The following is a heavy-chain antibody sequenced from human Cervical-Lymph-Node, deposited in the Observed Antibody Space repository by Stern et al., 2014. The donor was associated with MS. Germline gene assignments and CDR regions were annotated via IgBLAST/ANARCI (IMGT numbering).Heavy chain of an antibody. D-gene: IGHD5-12*01. CDR1: GYTFTSYG. CDR3: ARRVESGYDFDY. Sequence: AQLGQSGPEVTKPGASVKVSCKASGYTFTSYGITWVRQAPGQGLEWMGWISAYNGNTNDAQKLQGRVTMTTDTSTSTAYMELRSLRSDDTAVYYCARRVESGYDFDYWGQGTLVTVSS. V-gene: IGHV1-18*04. J-gene: IGHJ4*02. CDR2: ISAYNGNT.